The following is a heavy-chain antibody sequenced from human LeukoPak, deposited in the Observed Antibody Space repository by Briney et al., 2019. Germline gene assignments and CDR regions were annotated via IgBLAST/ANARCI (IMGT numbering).Heavy chain of an antibody. D-gene: IGHD4-17*01. CDR2: IYWNDDK. V-gene: IGHV2-5*01. J-gene: IGHJ4*02. CDR1: GFSLTTIGVG. Sequence: SGPTLVNPTQTLTLTCTFSGFSLTTIGVGVGWIRQPPGKALEWLALIYWNDDKRYSPSLKSRLTITKDTSKNQVVLTLTNMDPVDTATYYCAHRRDGDYFNYWGQGTLVTVSS. CDR3: AHRRDGDYFNY.